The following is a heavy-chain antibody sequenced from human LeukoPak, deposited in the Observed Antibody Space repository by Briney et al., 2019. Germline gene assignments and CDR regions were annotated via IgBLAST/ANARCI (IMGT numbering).Heavy chain of an antibody. CDR3: AREGAVADLDY. CDR1: GGSISSGDYY. CDR2: IYYSGST. Sequence: SETLSLTCTVSGGSISSGDYYWSWIRQPPGKGLEWIGYIYYSGSTYYNPSLKSRVNISVDTSKNQFSLKLTSVTAADTAVYYCAREGAVADLDYWGQGTPVTVSP. V-gene: IGHV4-30-4*01. J-gene: IGHJ4*02. D-gene: IGHD6-19*01.